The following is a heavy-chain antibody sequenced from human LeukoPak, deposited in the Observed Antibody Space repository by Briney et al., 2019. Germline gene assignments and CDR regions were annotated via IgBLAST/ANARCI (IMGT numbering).Heavy chain of an antibody. CDR3: ARDGGDLTTHDAIDI. V-gene: IGHV1-69*04. CDR2: IIPILNIE. CDR1: GGTFSSFA. J-gene: IGHJ3*02. Sequence: GASVKVSCKTSGGTFSSFALSWVRLAPGQGLEWMGRIIPILNIEEYAQRFQGRVTITADTSTSTVYMELSSLRSDDTAVYYCARDGGDLTTHDAIDIWGQGTMVTVSS. D-gene: IGHD1-1*01.